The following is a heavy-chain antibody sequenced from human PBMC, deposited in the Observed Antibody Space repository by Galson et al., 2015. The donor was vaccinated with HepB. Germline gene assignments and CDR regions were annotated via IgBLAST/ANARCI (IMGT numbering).Heavy chain of an antibody. CDR1: GFTFSSYA. Sequence: SLRLSCAASGFTFSSYAMSWVRQAPGKGLEWVLAISGSGGSTYYADSVKGRFTISRDNSKNTLYLQMNSLRAEDTAVYYCAKDRDSMVRGVGRHFDYWGQGTLVTVSS. CDR3: AKDRDSMVRGVGRHFDY. V-gene: IGHV3-23*01. CDR2: ISGSGGST. J-gene: IGHJ4*02. D-gene: IGHD3-10*01.